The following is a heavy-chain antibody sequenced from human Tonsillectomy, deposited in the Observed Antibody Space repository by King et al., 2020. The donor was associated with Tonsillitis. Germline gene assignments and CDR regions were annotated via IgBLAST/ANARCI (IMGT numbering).Heavy chain of an antibody. D-gene: IGHD4-17*01. CDR2: ISSRGSYI. CDR1: GFTFSAYN. V-gene: IGHV3-21*01. CDR3: ARDASDYGNYNYDYYMDV. Sequence: VQLVESGGGLVKPGGSLRLSCAASGFTFSAYNMNWVRQAPGKGRGWVSSISSRGSYIYYAVSVKGRFTISRDNAQNSRYLQMSSLRVDVRAVYYCARDASDYGNYNYDYYMDVWGKGTTVTVSS. J-gene: IGHJ6*03.